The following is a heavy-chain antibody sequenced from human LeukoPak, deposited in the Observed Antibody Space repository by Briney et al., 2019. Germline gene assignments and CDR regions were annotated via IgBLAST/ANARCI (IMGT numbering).Heavy chain of an antibody. Sequence: SETLSLTCAVYGGSFSGYYWSWIRQPPGKGLEWIGEINHSGSTNYNPSLKSRVTISVDTSKNQFSLKLSSVTAADTAVYYCAGVELGYSYGLNWFDPWGQGTLVTVSS. CDR2: INHSGST. CDR1: GGSFSGYY. D-gene: IGHD5-18*01. J-gene: IGHJ5*02. CDR3: AGVELGYSYGLNWFDP. V-gene: IGHV4-34*01.